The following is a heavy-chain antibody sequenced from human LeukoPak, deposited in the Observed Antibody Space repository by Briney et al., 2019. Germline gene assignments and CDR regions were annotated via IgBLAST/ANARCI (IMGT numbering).Heavy chain of an antibody. Sequence: PSETLSLTCTVYGGSFSGYYWSWIRQPPGKGLEWIGYIYYSGSTNYNPSLKSRVTISVDTSKNQFSLKLSSVTAADTAVYYCAREKYYYDSSGYFDYWGQGTLVTVSS. CDR2: IYYSGST. CDR1: GGSFSGYY. V-gene: IGHV4-59*01. D-gene: IGHD3-22*01. J-gene: IGHJ4*02. CDR3: AREKYYYDSSGYFDY.